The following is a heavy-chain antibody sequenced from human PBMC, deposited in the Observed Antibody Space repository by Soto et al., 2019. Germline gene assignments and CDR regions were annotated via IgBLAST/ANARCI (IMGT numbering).Heavy chain of an antibody. J-gene: IGHJ6*02. Sequence: SETLSLTCAVYGGSFSCYYWSWIRQPPGKGLEWIGEINHSGSTNYNPSLKSRVTISVDTSKNQFSLKLSSVTAAHTAVYYCAREPYNWNYRRGPPRNYYYYGMDVWGQGTTVTVSS. CDR1: GGSFSCYY. CDR2: INHSGST. V-gene: IGHV4-34*01. D-gene: IGHD1-7*01. CDR3: AREPYNWNYRRGPPRNYYYYGMDV.